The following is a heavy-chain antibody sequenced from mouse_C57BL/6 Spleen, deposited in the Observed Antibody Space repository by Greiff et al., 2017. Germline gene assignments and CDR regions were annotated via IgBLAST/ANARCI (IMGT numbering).Heavy chain of an antibody. D-gene: IGHD4-1*01. Sequence: EVQLQEPGPELVKPGASVKISCKASGYSFTDYYMNWVKQSNGKSLEWIGVINPNYGTTSYNQKFKGKATLTVDQSSSTAYMQLNSLTSEDSAVYECAAGTAWFAYWGQGPLVTVSA. CDR3: AAGTAWFAY. V-gene: IGHV1-39*01. CDR1: GYSFTDYY. J-gene: IGHJ3*01. CDR2: INPNYGTT.